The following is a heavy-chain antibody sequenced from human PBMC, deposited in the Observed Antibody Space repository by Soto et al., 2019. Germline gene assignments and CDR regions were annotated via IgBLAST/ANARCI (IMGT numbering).Heavy chain of an antibody. CDR3: ARQQWVGRNYFYYGMDV. CDR1: GCDFTNYW. J-gene: IGHJ6*02. V-gene: IGHV5-51*01. CDR2: IHPHDSDT. Sequence: PXESLMVSCKGCGCDFTNYWIGWVRQMPGKGLECLGIIHPHDSDTRYSPSFQGQVTISADKSINTAYLQWSSLKASDSGIYYCARQQWVGRNYFYYGMDVWGQGTTVTVSS. D-gene: IGHD6-19*01.